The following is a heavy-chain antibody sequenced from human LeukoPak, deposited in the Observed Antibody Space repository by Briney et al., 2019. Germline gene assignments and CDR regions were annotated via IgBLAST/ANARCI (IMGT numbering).Heavy chain of an antibody. CDR2: IYYSGST. V-gene: IGHV4-31*03. CDR1: GGSISSGGYY. J-gene: IGHJ4*02. D-gene: IGHD3-22*01. CDR3: ARAPAPYYYDSSGYPYFDY. Sequence: SQTLSLTCTVSGGSISSGGYYWSWIRQHPGKGLEWIGYIYYSGSTYYNPSLKSRVTISVDTSKNQFSLKLSSVTAADTAVYYCARAPAPYYYDSSGYPYFDYWVQGTLVTVSS.